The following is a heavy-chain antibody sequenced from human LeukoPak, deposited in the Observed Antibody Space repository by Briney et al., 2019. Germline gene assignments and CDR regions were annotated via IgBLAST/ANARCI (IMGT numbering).Heavy chain of an antibody. CDR2: ISGSGGST. D-gene: IGHD3-3*01. Sequence: GGSLRLSCAASGFTFSSCAMNWVRQAPGKGLEWLSTISGSGGSTYYADSVKGRFTISRDNSKNTLYLHMNSLRAEDTAVYYCAKSRRYYGSYFDYWGQGTLVTVSS. CDR3: AKSRRYYGSYFDY. CDR1: GFTFSSCA. J-gene: IGHJ4*02. V-gene: IGHV3-23*01.